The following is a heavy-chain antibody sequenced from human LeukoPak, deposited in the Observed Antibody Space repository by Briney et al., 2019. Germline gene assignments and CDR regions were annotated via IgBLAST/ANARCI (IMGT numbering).Heavy chain of an antibody. V-gene: IGHV1-2*02. CDR1: GYSFTGHY. Sequence: ASVKVSCKASGYSFTGHYMHWVRQAPGQGLEWMGWINPKSGGTNYAQKFQGRVTMTRDTSISTAYMELSRLRFDDTAVYYCARGLSYCGGDCYLFDYWGQGTLVTVSS. D-gene: IGHD2-21*02. CDR3: ARGLSYCGGDCYLFDY. J-gene: IGHJ4*02. CDR2: INPKSGGT.